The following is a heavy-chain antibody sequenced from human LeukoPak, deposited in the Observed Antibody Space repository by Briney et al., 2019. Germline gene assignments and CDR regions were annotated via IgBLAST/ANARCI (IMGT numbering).Heavy chain of an antibody. CDR2: IKQDGSEK. V-gene: IGHV3-7*01. CDR1: GFTFSSYW. CDR3: ARDEYCYDSSGYYSLAFDI. D-gene: IGHD3-22*01. J-gene: IGHJ3*02. Sequence: GGSLRLSCAASGFTFSSYWMSWVRQAPGKGLEWVANIKQDGSEKYYVDSVKGRFTISRDNAKNSLYLQMNSLRAEDTAVYYCARDEYCYDSSGYYSLAFDIWGQGTMVTVSS.